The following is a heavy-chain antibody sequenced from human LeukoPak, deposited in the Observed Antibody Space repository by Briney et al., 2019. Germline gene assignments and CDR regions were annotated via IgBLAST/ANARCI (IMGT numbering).Heavy chain of an antibody. J-gene: IGHJ4*02. D-gene: IGHD2-2*01. V-gene: IGHV3-11*06. Sequence: GGSLRLSCAASGFTFSDYYMSWIRQAPGKGLEWVSYISSSSSYTNYADSVKGRFTISRDNAKNSLYLQMNSLRAEDTAVYYCARVEVVVVPAASFYFDYWGQGTLVTVSS. CDR1: GFTFSDYY. CDR3: ARVEVVVVPAASFYFDY. CDR2: ISSSSSYT.